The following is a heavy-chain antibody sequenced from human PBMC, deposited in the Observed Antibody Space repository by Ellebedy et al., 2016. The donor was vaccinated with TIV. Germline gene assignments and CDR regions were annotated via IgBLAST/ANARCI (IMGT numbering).Heavy chain of an antibody. CDR3: ARMLMNPGAFDI. D-gene: IGHD2-8*01. J-gene: IGHJ3*02. CDR1: GFTFSSYS. Sequence: GESLKISCAASGFTFSSYSMNWVRQAPGKGLEWVSSISSSSSYIYYADSVKGRFTISRDNAKNSLYLQMNSLRAEDTAVYYCARMLMNPGAFDIWGQGTMVTVSS. V-gene: IGHV3-21*01. CDR2: ISSSSSYI.